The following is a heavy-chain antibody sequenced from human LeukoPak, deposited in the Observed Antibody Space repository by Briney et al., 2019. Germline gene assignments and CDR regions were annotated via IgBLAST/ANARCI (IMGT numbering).Heavy chain of an antibody. D-gene: IGHD4-11*01. Sequence: GGSLRLSCAASGFTFSSYGMYWVRQAPGKGLGWVAVISYDGSNKYYADSVKGRFTISRDNSKNTLYLQMNSLRAEDTAVYYCAKILPDTVTADYWGQGTLVTVSS. CDR2: ISYDGSNK. V-gene: IGHV3-30*18. CDR3: AKILPDTVTADY. J-gene: IGHJ4*02. CDR1: GFTFSSYG.